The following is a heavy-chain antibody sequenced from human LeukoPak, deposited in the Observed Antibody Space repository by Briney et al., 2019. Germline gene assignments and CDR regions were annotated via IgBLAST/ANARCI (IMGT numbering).Heavy chain of an antibody. CDR2: IYYSGST. V-gene: IGHV4-59*08. CDR3: ARHAPRGYCSSTSCYADYWYFDL. D-gene: IGHD2-2*01. J-gene: IGHJ2*01. Sequence: SETLSLTCTVSGGSISSYYWSWIRQPPGKGLEWIGYIYYSGSTNYNPSLKSRVTISVDTSKNQFSLKLSSVTAADTAVYYCARHAPRGYCSSTSCYADYWYFDLWGRGTLVTVSS. CDR1: GGSISSYY.